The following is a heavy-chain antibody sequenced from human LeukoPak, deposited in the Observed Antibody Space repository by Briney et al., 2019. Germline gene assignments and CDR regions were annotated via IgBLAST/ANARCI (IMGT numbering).Heavy chain of an antibody. CDR3: ARHADGAFDI. V-gene: IGHV4-39*01. CDR2: IYYSGST. CDR1: GGSISSSSYY. Sequence: SETLSLTCTVSGGSISSSSYYWGWIRQPPGKGLEWIGSIYYSGSTYYNPSLKSRVTISVDTSKNQFSLKLSSVTAANTAVYYCARHADGAFDIWGQGTMVTVSS. J-gene: IGHJ3*02.